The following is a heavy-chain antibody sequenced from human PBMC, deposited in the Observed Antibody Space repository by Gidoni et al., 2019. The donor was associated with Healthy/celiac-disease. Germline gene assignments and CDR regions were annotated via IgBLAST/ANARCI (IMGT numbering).Heavy chain of an antibody. CDR3: ARPVVPAAIGQWLAGGYAFDI. CDR1: GGSISSSSYY. D-gene: IGHD2-2*02. CDR2: IYYSGGT. J-gene: IGHJ3*02. Sequence: QLQLQESGPGLVKPSETLSLTCTVSGGSISSSSYYWRRIRQPPGKGLEWSGSIYYSGGTYYNPSLKSRVTISVDTSKNQFSLKMSSVTAADTAVYYCARPVVPAAIGQWLAGGYAFDIWGQGTMVTVSS. V-gene: IGHV4-39*01.